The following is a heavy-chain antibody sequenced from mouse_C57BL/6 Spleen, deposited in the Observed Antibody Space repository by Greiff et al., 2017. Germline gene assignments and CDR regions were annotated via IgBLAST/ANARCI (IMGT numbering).Heavy chain of an antibody. CDR2: INPNYGTT. D-gene: IGHD1-1*01. CDR1: GYSFTDYN. CDR3: ANYYGSSPYAMDY. J-gene: IGHJ4*01. V-gene: IGHV1-39*01. Sequence: LQESGPELVKPGASVKISCKASGYSFTDYNMNWVKQSNGKRLEWIGVINPNYGTTSYNQKFKGKATLTVDQSSSTAYMQLNSLTSEDSAVYYCANYYGSSPYAMDYWGQGTSVTVSS.